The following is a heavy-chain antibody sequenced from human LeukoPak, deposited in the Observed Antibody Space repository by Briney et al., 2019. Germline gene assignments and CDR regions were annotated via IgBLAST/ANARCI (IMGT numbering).Heavy chain of an antibody. CDR1: GASPY. CDR3: ARGYGWFDP. CDR2: IYSTTGTT. Sequence: SETLSLTCTVSGASPYWTWIRQPPGKGLEWIGYIYSTTGTTNSNPSLKSRVTMSLDTSKKHLSLKLSAVTGADTAVYYCARGYGWFDPWGQGILVIVSS. D-gene: IGHD3-10*01. V-gene: IGHV4-4*09. J-gene: IGHJ5*02.